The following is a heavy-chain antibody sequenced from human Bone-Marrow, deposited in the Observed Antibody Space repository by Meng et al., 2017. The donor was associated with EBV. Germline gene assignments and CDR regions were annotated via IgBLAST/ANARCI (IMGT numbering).Heavy chain of an antibody. Sequence: QGQLEQWGAGQLKPSEALPLTCAVYGGSFSGYYWSWIRQPPGKGLEWIGKINPSRSTNYNASLKSRVTISVDTSKNQFSLKLSSVTAADTAVYYCARGGENYFGSWGQGTLVTVSS. V-gene: IGHV4-34*01. CDR2: INPSRST. J-gene: IGHJ4*02. D-gene: IGHD2-21*01. CDR1: GGSFSGYY. CDR3: ARGGENYFGS.